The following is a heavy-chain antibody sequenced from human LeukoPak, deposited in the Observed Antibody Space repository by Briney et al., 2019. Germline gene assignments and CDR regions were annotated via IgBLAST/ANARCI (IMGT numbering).Heavy chain of an antibody. CDR1: GFTFSSYA. CDR2: IKYDGSEK. J-gene: IGHJ3*02. Sequence: GGSLRLSCAASGFTFSSYAMNWVRQAPGKGLEWVAGIKYDGSEKNYVDSVKGRFTISRDNAKNSLYLQMNSLRAEDTAVYYCASSNAFYMWGQGTMVTVSS. CDR3: ASSNAFYM. D-gene: IGHD4-11*01. V-gene: IGHV3-7*01.